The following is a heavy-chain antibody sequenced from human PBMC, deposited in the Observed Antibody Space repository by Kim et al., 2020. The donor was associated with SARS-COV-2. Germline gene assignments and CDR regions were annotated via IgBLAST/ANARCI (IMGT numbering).Heavy chain of an antibody. CDR2: IYYSGST. J-gene: IGHJ3*02. Sequence: SETLSLTCTVSGGSISSYYWSWIRQPPGKGLEWIGYIYYSGSTNYNPSLKSRVTISVDTSKNQFSLKLSSVTAADTAVYYCARQGTLVRGVNLNAFDIWSQGTMVTVSS. CDR3: ARQGTLVRGVNLNAFDI. D-gene: IGHD3-10*01. V-gene: IGHV4-59*08. CDR1: GGSISSYY.